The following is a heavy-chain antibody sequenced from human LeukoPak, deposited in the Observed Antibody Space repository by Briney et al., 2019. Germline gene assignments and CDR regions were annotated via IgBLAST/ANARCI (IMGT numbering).Heavy chain of an antibody. J-gene: IGHJ6*03. V-gene: IGHV3-23*01. CDR2: IGRSGST. CDR1: GFTFSSYA. Sequence: GGSLRLSCAASGFTFSSYAMRWVRQAPGKGLEWVSSIGRSGSTYYADSVKGRFTISRDNSKNTLDLQMNSLRAEDTAVYYCARLSVGQGRSNNYMDVCGKGTTVTVFS. D-gene: IGHD2/OR15-2a*01. CDR3: ARLSVGQGRSNNYMDV.